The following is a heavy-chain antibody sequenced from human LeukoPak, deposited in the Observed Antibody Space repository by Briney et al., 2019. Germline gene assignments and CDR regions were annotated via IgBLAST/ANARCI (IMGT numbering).Heavy chain of an antibody. CDR3: ARAYFWSGYSDAYYFDY. CDR2: INQDGGEK. J-gene: IGHJ4*02. Sequence: GGSLRLSCAGSGFTFSTYWMSWVRQAPGKGLEWVANINQDGGEKHYVDSVKGRFTISRDNAKDSLDLQLNSLRGEDTAVYYCARAYFWSGYSDAYYFDYWGQGTLVTVSS. V-gene: IGHV3-7*04. D-gene: IGHD3-3*01. CDR1: GFTFSTYW.